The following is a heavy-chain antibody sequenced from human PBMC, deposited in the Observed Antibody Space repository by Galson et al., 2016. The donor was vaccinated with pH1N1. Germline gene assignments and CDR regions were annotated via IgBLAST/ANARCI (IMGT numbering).Heavy chain of an antibody. D-gene: IGHD6-13*01. CDR1: GFTSHDYA. CDR3: VRAIGAAASF. J-gene: IGHJ4*02. CDR2: IFWNRNRT. V-gene: IGHV3-9*02. Sequence: SLRLSCAASGFTSHDYAMHWVRHAPGKGLEWVSGIFWNRNRTESADSVRGRFTISRDNAKNSVSLQMNSLRPDDTGVYYCVRAIGAAASFWGQGTLVPVSS.